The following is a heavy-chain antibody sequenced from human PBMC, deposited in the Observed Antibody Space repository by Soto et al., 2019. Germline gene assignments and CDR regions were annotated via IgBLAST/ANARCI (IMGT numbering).Heavy chain of an antibody. CDR1: GGSISSSSYY. J-gene: IGHJ1*01. D-gene: IGHD3-22*01. V-gene: IGHV4-39*02. CDR3: VRVVRAYYYDSSGYSPAEYFQH. Sequence: SETLSLTCTVSGGSISSSSYYWGWIRQPPGKGLEWIRSIYYTGSTYYSPSLKGRVTISVDSSKNQFSLKLSSVTAADTAVYHCVRVVRAYYYDSSGYSPAEYFQHWGQGTLVTVSS. CDR2: IYYTGST.